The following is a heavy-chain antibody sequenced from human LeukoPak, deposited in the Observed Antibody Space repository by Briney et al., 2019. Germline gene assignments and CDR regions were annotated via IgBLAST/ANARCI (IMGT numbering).Heavy chain of an antibody. CDR3: AAAPNFYYFDY. Sequence: GESLKISCGASGFNFNSYWMNWVRQAPGKGLEWLANIKEDGSEKYYVDSVKGRFTISRDNSKNLVYLQMNNLGAEDTAVYSCAAAPNFYYFDYWGRGTLVTVSS. J-gene: IGHJ4*02. CDR2: IKEDGSEK. CDR1: GFNFNSYW. D-gene: IGHD2/OR15-2a*01. V-gene: IGHV3-7*01.